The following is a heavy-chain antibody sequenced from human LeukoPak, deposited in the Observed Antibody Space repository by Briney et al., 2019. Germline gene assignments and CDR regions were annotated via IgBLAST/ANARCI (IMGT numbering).Heavy chain of an antibody. CDR1: GGTFSSYA. J-gene: IGHJ4*02. D-gene: IGHD5-12*01. CDR3: ARDSGYDVGAMAYFDY. V-gene: IGHV1-69*05. CDR2: ITPIFGTA. Sequence: SVKVSCKASGGTFSSYAISLVRQAPGQGLEWMGGITPIFGTANYAQKFQGRVTITTDESTGTAYMELSSLRSEDTAVYYCARDSGYDVGAMAYFDYWGQGTLVTVSS.